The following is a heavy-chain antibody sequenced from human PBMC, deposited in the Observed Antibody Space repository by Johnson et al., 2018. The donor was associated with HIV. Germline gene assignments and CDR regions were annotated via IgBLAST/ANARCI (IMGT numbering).Heavy chain of an antibody. V-gene: IGHV3-20*04. CDR3: AKEGYSASFDI. Sequence: VQLVESGGSVVRPGGSLRLSCAASGFTFDDYGMSWVRQAPGKGLEWVSGINWNGGNIGYADSVKGRFTISRDNSKNTLYLQMNSLRSEDTAVYSCAKEGYSASFDIWGQGTMVTVSS. J-gene: IGHJ3*02. CDR1: GFTFDDYG. D-gene: IGHD2-21*01. CDR2: INWNGGNI.